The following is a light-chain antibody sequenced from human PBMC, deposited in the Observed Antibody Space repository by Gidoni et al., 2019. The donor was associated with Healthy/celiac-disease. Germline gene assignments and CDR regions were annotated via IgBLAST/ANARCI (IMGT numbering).Light chain of an antibody. CDR2: QDS. J-gene: IGLJ2*01. CDR1: KLGDKS. Sequence: SYELTQPPSVSVSPGQTASITCSGDKLGDKSACWYQQKPGQSPLLFIYQDSKLPSGIPERFSGSNSGNTATLTISGTQAMDEADYYCQAWDSSTAVFGGGTKLTVL. CDR3: QAWDSSTAV. V-gene: IGLV3-1*01.